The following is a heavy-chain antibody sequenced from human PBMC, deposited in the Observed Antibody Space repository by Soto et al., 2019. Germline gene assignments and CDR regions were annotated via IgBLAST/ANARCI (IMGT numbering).Heavy chain of an antibody. CDR2: IYSGGST. J-gene: IGHJ4*02. CDR3: QSSSWYGAAFDY. Sequence: GGSLRLSCAASGFTVSSNYMSWVRQAPGKGLEWVSVIYSGGSTYYGDSVKGRFTISRDNSKNTRYLQMNSLRAEDTAVYYCQSSSWYGAAFDYWGQGTLVTVSS. D-gene: IGHD6-13*01. CDR1: GFTVSSNY. V-gene: IGHV3-53*01.